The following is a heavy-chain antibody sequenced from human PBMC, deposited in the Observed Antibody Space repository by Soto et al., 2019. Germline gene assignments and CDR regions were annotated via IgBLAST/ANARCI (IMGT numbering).Heavy chain of an antibody. Sequence: ESLKISCKGSGYSFSSYWIGWVRQMPGKGLEWMGIIYPGDSDTRYSPSFQGQVTISADKSISTAYLQWSSLKASDTAMYYCARPLYGSGSPTGDYYYGKDVWGQGTTVTGSS. D-gene: IGHD3-10*01. V-gene: IGHV5-51*01. CDR1: GYSFSSYW. CDR3: ARPLYGSGSPTGDYYYGKDV. CDR2: IYPGDSDT. J-gene: IGHJ6*02.